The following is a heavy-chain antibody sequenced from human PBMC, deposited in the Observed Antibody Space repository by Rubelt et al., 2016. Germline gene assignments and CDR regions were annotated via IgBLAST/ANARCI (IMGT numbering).Heavy chain of an antibody. CDR2: IIPIFGTA. Sequence: QVQLVQSGAEVKKPGSSVKVSCKASGGTFSSYAISWVRQAPGQGLEWMGGIIPIFGTAKYSQKFQGSVTIIADESTGTGYMELSGLRSEDTAVYYCAGAGSVGSGYDCWGQRTLLTVSS. CDR3: AGAGSVGSGYDC. J-gene: IGHJ4*02. CDR1: GGTFSSYA. V-gene: IGHV1-69*01. D-gene: IGHD3-3*01.